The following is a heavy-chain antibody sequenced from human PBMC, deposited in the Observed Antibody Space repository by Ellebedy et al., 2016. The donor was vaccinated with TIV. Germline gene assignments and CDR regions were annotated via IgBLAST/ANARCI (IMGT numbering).Heavy chain of an antibody. V-gene: IGHV3-74*01. J-gene: IGHJ4*02. CDR1: GFTFSSYW. D-gene: IGHD5-12*01. Sequence: GGSLRLXXAASGFTFSSYWMHWVRQAPGKGLVWVSRINSDGSSTSYADSVKGRFTISRDNAKNTLYLQMNSLRAEDTAVYYCAREGIVATADYWGQGTLVTVSS. CDR2: INSDGSST. CDR3: AREGIVATADY.